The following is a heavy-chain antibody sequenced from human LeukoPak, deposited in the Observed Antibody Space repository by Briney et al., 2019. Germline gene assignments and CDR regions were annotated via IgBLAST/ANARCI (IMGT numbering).Heavy chain of an antibody. CDR1: GYSISSSNW. CDR2: TYYSGST. D-gene: IGHD3-10*01. Sequence: SETLSLTCAVSGYSISSSNWWGWIRQPPGEGLEWIGYTYYSGSTYYNPSLKSRVTISVDTSKNQFSLKLSSVTAADTAVYYCARGRGYPYYFDYWGQGTLVTVSS. V-gene: IGHV4-28*03. J-gene: IGHJ4*02. CDR3: ARGRGYPYYFDY.